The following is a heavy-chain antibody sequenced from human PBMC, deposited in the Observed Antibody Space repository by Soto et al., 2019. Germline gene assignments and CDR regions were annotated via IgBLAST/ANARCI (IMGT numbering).Heavy chain of an antibody. V-gene: IGHV4-30-2*01. CDR2: IYHSGST. D-gene: IGHD3-22*01. CDR1: GGSISSGGYS. Sequence: SETLSLTCAVSGGSISSGGYSWSWIRQPPGKGLEWIGYIYHSGSTYYNPSLKSRVTISVDRSKNQFSLKLSSVTAADTAVYYWARVGPWVPYYYDSSPYTFENWFDPWGQGTLVTVSS. J-gene: IGHJ5*02. CDR3: ARVGPWVPYYYDSSPYTFENWFDP.